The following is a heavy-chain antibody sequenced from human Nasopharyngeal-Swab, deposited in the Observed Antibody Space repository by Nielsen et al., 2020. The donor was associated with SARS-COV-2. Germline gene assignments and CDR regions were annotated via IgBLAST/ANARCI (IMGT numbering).Heavy chain of an antibody. Sequence: GGSLRLSCAASGFTFSDHYMDWVRQAPGKGLEWVGRTRNKANTFTTEYAASVKGRFTVSRDDSQNSLYLQMNSLKTEDTAVYYCARVFYGSVNSCWHFDLWGRGTLVTVSS. CDR2: TRNKANTFTT. D-gene: IGHD3-10*01. CDR1: GFTFSDHY. V-gene: IGHV3-72*01. J-gene: IGHJ2*01. CDR3: ARVFYGSVNSCWHFDL.